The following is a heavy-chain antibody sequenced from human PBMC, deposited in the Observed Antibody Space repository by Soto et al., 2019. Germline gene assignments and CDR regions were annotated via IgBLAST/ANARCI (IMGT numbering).Heavy chain of an antibody. CDR1: GYTFTNYG. CDR2: ISGFNGNT. Sequence: ASAKVSCKASGYTFTNYGISWVRQDLGQGPEWMGWISGFNGNTKYARKVQGRVTLTTDTSATTAYMELRGLRSDDTAVYYCARGGSSWSAEYYEHWGQGTLVTVSS. D-gene: IGHD6-13*01. V-gene: IGHV1-18*04. J-gene: IGHJ1*01. CDR3: ARGGSSWSAEYYEH.